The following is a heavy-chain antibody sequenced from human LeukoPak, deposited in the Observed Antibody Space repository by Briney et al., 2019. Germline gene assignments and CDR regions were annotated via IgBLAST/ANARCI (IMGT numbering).Heavy chain of an antibody. CDR3: ARYDNSGYYYVFDY. Sequence: SETLSLTCAVYGGSFSDYYWSWIRQPPGKGLEWIGEINHSGSTNYNPSLKSRVTISVDTSKNQFSLKLNSVTAADTAVYYCARYDNSGYYYVFDYWGQGTLVTVSS. V-gene: IGHV4-34*01. CDR1: GGSFSDYY. J-gene: IGHJ4*02. D-gene: IGHD3-22*01. CDR2: INHSGST.